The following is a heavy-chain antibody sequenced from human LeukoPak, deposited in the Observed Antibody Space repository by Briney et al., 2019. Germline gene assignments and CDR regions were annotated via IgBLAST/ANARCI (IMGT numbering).Heavy chain of an antibody. Sequence: GGSLRLSCAASGFTFSSYWMSWVRQAPGKGLEWVANINQDGSEKYYVDSVKGRFTISRDNAKNALDLLMNSLRAEDTAVYYCARGTTGVYSTSWYGYWGQGTLVTVSS. CDR1: GFTFSSYW. D-gene: IGHD6-13*01. CDR3: ARGTTGVYSTSWYGY. J-gene: IGHJ4*02. V-gene: IGHV3-7*02. CDR2: INQDGSEK.